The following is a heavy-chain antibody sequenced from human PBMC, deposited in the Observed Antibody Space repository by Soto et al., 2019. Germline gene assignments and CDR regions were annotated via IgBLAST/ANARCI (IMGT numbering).Heavy chain of an antibody. Sequence: GGSLRLSCAASGFTFSNAWMNWVRQAPGKGLEWVGRIKSKTDGGTTDYAAPVKGRFTISRDDSKNTLYLQMNSLKTEDTAVYYCTTDKPPTRENTIFGVVIQTDYYSGMDVWGQGTPVTV. V-gene: IGHV3-15*07. CDR1: GFTFSNAW. CDR3: TTDKPPTRENTIFGVVIQTDYYSGMDV. D-gene: IGHD3-3*01. J-gene: IGHJ6*02. CDR2: IKSKTDGGTT.